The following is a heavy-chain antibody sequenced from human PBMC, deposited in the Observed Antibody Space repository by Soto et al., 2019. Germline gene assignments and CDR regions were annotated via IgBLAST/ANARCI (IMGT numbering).Heavy chain of an antibody. CDR3: ARDGDFFDTSGYFLRDAFDI. D-gene: IGHD3-22*01. CDR1: GFILNDYY. CDR2: ISSSDTTI. J-gene: IGHJ3*02. V-gene: IGHV3-11*01. Sequence: QVQLVESGGGLVEPGGSLRLSCAASGFILNDYYMSWIRQAPGKGLEWVSYISSSDTTISYADSVKGRFTISRDNGKNSLYLQMNGLRAEDTAVYYCARDGDFFDTSGYFLRDAFDIWGRGTMVTVSS.